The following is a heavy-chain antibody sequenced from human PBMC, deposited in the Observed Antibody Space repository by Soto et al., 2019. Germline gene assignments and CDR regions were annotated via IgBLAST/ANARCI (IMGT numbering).Heavy chain of an antibody. CDR1: GYTFTSYA. Sequence: QVQLVQSGAEVKKPGASVKVSCKASGYTFTSYAMHWVRQAPGQRLEWMGWINAGNGNTKYSQKFQGRVTITRDTSASTAYMELSSLRSEDTAVYYCARSRHCSSTSCYAPLVGFDSWGQGTLVTVSS. D-gene: IGHD2-2*01. CDR3: ARSRHCSSTSCYAPLVGFDS. J-gene: IGHJ4*02. V-gene: IGHV1-3*01. CDR2: INAGNGNT.